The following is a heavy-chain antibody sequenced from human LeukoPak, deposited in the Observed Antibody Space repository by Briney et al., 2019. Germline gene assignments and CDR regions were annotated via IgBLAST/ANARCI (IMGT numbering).Heavy chain of an antibody. V-gene: IGHV4-59*01. J-gene: IGHJ4*02. CDR3: ARGGLYYDSSGYYLDY. D-gene: IGHD3-22*01. CDR1: GGSISSYY. CDR2: IYYSGST. Sequence: SETLSLTCTVSGGSISSYYWSRIRQPPGKGLEWIGYIYYSGSTNYNPSLKSRVTISVDTSKNQFSLKLSSVTAADTAVYYCARGGLYYDSSGYYLDYWGQGTLVTVSS.